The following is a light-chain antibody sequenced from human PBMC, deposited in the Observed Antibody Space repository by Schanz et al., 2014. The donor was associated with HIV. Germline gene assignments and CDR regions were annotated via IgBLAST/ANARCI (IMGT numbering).Light chain of an antibody. V-gene: IGKV3-20*01. CDR2: GAS. CDR1: RGVNSN. J-gene: IGKJ3*01. CDR3: QQYGSSPLT. Sequence: EIVMTQSPVTLSVSPGERVTLSCRASRGVNSNLAWYQQKPGQAPRLLIYGASSRATGIPDRFSGSGSGTDFTLTISRLEPEDFAVYYCQQYGSSPLTFGPGTKVDVK.